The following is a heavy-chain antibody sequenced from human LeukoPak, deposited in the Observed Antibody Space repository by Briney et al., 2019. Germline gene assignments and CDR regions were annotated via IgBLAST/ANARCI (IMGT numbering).Heavy chain of an antibody. Sequence: ASVKVSCKASGYTFTSYGISWVRQAPGQGLEWMGWISAYNGNTDYAQKLQGRVTMTTDTSTSTAYMELRSLRSDDTAVYYCARGVKDSSGSTGEFDYWGQGTLVTVSS. V-gene: IGHV1-18*01. J-gene: IGHJ4*02. CDR1: GYTFTSYG. CDR3: ARGVKDSSGSTGEFDY. D-gene: IGHD3-22*01. CDR2: ISAYNGNT.